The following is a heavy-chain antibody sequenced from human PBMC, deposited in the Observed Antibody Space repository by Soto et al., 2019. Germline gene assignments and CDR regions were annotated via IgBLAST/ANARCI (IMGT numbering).Heavy chain of an antibody. V-gene: IGHV1-3*01. CDR3: ASDYVDRYYFDY. D-gene: IGHD3-16*01. CDR1: GYTFTSYA. J-gene: IGHJ4*02. Sequence: QVQLVQSGAEVKKPGASVKVSCKASGYTFTSYAMHWVRQAPGQRLEWMGWINAGNGNTKYSQKFQGRVTITRDTSASPAYMELSSLRSEDTAVYYCASDYVDRYYFDYWGQGTLVTVSS. CDR2: INAGNGNT.